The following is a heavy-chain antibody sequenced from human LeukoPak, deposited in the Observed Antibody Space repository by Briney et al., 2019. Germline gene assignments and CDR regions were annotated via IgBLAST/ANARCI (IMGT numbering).Heavy chain of an antibody. Sequence: PGRSLRLSCAASGFTFSSYGMHWVRQAPGKGLEWVAVISYDGSNKYYADSVKGRFTISGDNSKNTLYLQMNSLRAEDTAVYYCAKETASYCGGDCHLRIDYWGQGTLVTVSS. CDR3: AKETASYCGGDCHLRIDY. D-gene: IGHD2-21*02. CDR2: ISYDGSNK. J-gene: IGHJ4*02. CDR1: GFTFSSYG. V-gene: IGHV3-30*18.